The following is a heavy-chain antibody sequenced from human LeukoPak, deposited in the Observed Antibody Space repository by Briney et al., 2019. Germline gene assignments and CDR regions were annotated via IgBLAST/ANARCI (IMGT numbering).Heavy chain of an antibody. J-gene: IGHJ4*02. CDR2: ISGSGGST. V-gene: IGHV3-23*01. CDR1: GFTFSIYA. D-gene: IGHD3-22*01. CDR3: AKSSVSGYFYVFDS. Sequence: PGGSLRLSCAASGFTFSIYAMSWVRQAPGKGLEWVSSISGSGGSTYYADSVKGRCTISKDNSKNTLYLQMNSLRAADTAVYYCAKSSVSGYFYVFDSWGQGTLVTVSS.